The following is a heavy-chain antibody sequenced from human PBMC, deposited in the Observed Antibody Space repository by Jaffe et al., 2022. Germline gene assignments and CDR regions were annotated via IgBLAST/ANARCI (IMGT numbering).Heavy chain of an antibody. CDR3: ARGELLGIVVVVAVAWGAFDI. D-gene: IGHD2-15*01. Sequence: QVQLVQSGAEVKKPGASVKVSCKASGYTFTSYAMHWVRQAPGQRLEWMGWINAGNGNTKYSQKFQGRVTITRDTSASTAYMELSSLRSEDTAVYYCARGELLGIVVVVAVAWGAFDIWGQGTMVTVSS. CDR1: GYTFTSYA. J-gene: IGHJ3*02. CDR2: INAGNGNT. V-gene: IGHV1-3*01.